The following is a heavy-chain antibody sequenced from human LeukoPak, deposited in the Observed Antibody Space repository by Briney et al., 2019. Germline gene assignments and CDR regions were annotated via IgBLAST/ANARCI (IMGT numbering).Heavy chain of an antibody. CDR2: IFSGGRT. J-gene: IGHJ3*02. CDR3: ARQDVLRFLEWSPDAFDI. CDR1: GFTVSSNY. Sequence: PGGSLRPSSAASGFTVSSNYISWLRQAPGGGLVWGSVIFSGGRTYYADSVKGRFTISRDNSQNTLCLQMNSLRAEDTAVYYCARQDVLRFLEWSPDAFDIWGQGTMVTVSS. D-gene: IGHD3-3*01. V-gene: IGHV3-66*02.